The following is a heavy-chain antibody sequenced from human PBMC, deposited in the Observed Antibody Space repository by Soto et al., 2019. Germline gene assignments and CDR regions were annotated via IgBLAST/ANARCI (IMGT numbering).Heavy chain of an antibody. CDR3: ARQVPRLLWFGEDFDY. J-gene: IGHJ4*02. CDR2: ISAYNGNT. V-gene: IGHV1-18*01. D-gene: IGHD3-10*01. Sequence: ASGKVSCKAAGYTFTSYGISWVRQAPGQGLEWMGWISAYNGNTNYAQKLQGRVTMTTDTSTSTAYMELRSLRSDDTAVYYCARQVPRLLWFGEDFDYWGQGTLVTVSS. CDR1: GYTFTSYG.